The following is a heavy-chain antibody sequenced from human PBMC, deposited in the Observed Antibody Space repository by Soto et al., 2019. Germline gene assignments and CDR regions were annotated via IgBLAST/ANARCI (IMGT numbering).Heavy chain of an antibody. CDR3: ARDVISDIVATSFDY. V-gene: IGHV3-48*01. Sequence: AGGSLRLSCAASGFTFSSYSMNWVRQAPGKGLEWVSYISSSSSTIYYADSVKGRFTISRDNAKNSLYLQMNSLRAEDTAVYYCARDVISDIVATSFDYWGQGTLVTVSS. CDR1: GFTFSSYS. J-gene: IGHJ4*02. D-gene: IGHD5-12*01. CDR2: ISSSSSTI.